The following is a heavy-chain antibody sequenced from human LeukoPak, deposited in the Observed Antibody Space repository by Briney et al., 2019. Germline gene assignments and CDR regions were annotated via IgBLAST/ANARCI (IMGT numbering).Heavy chain of an antibody. CDR3: ARGASVVAGSDNALDI. Sequence: GGSLRLSCEASGFTFNNYVMTWVRQAPGKGLEWVSSISASAAMTYYADSVKGRFTVSRDNAKKSVHLQMNSLRAEDTAVYYCARGASVVAGSDNALDIWGQGTMVTVSS. D-gene: IGHD6-19*01. CDR2: ISASAAMT. CDR1: GFTFNNYV. V-gene: IGHV3-23*01. J-gene: IGHJ3*02.